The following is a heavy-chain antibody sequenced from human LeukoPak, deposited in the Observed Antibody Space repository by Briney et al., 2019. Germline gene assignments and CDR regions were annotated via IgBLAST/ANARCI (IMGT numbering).Heavy chain of an antibody. CDR2: ISAYNGNT. CDR1: GYTFTSYG. D-gene: IGHD4-17*01. Sequence: ASVKVSCKASGYTFTSYGISWVRRAPGQGLEWMGWISAYNGNTNYAQRIQGRVTMTTDTSTSTANMELRSLRSDDTAVYYCARGVTTGAYDIWGQGTMVTVSS. V-gene: IGHV1-18*01. J-gene: IGHJ3*02. CDR3: ARGVTTGAYDI.